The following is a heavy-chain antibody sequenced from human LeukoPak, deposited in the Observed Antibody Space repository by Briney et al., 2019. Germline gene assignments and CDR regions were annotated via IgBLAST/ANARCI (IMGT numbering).Heavy chain of an antibody. CDR1: GFSLRSTGMC. J-gene: IGHJ4*02. V-gene: IGHV2-70*11. CDR2: IDWDDDK. D-gene: IGHD1-26*01. CDR3: ARIVSIRSGTYFEDS. Sequence: ESGPALVKPTQTLTLTCTFSGFSLRSTGMCVTWIRQPPGKALEWLARIDWDDDKYYRPSLETRLCISKDTSINQVVLTMTNMEPEDTATYYCARIVSIRSGTYFEDSWGQGTLVTVSS.